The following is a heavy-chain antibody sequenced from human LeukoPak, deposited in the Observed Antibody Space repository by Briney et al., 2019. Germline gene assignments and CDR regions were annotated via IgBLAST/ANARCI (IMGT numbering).Heavy chain of an antibody. CDR3: AKDTFGAMDAFDI. Sequence: GRSLRLSCAASGFTFDDYAMHWVRQAPGEGLEWVSGISWNSGSIGYADSVKGRFTISRDNAKNSLYLQMNSLRAEDTALYYCAKDTFGAMDAFDIWGQGTMVTVSS. D-gene: IGHD3-3*01. CDR2: ISWNSGSI. CDR1: GFTFDDYA. J-gene: IGHJ3*02. V-gene: IGHV3-9*01.